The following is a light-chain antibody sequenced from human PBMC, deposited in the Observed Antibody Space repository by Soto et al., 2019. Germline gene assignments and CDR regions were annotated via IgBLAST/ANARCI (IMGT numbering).Light chain of an antibody. CDR1: QGISRW. CDR2: ATT. CDR3: QQASYRLT. J-gene: IGKJ4*01. V-gene: IGKV1-12*01. Sequence: DIQMTQSPSSVSASVGDRVTITCRASQGISRWLAWYQQKPGKDPKLLIYATTRLQSGVTSRFIGSGSATDFTHNISSLQPEDFATYYCQQASYRLTFGGETKVEIK.